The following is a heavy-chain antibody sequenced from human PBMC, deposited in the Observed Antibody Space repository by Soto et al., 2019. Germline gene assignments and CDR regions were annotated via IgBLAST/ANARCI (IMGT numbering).Heavy chain of an antibody. CDR3: ARQRPTDGRWEFANYYGMDV. CDR1: GGSFSAYY. J-gene: IGHJ6*02. D-gene: IGHD1-26*01. V-gene: IGHV4-34*12. CDR2: IIHSEST. Sequence: SETLSLTCAVYGGSFSAYYWSWVRQPPGKGLEWIGEIIHSESTKYNPPLKSRVTISVDTSKNQFSLKLSSVTAADTAVYYCARQRPTDGRWEFANYYGMDVWGQGTPVTVSS.